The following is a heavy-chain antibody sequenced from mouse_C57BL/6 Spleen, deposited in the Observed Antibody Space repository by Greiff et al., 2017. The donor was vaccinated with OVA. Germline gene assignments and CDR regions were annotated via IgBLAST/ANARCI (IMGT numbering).Heavy chain of an antibody. CDR1: GYTFTSYG. V-gene: IGHV1-81*01. D-gene: IGHD2-2*01. CDR2: IYPRGGNT. J-gene: IGHJ4*01. Sequence: QVQLKESGAELARPGASVKLSCKASGYTFTSYGISWVKQRTGQGLEWIGEIYPRGGNTYYNEKFKGKAPLPADKSSSTAYMELRSLTSEDSAVYCCARAPIYYGYDGAPYYAMDYWGQGTSVTVSS. CDR3: ARAPIYYGYDGAPYYAMDY.